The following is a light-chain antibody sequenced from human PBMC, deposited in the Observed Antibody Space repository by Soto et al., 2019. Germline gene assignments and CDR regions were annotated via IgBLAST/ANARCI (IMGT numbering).Light chain of an antibody. V-gene: IGLV1-44*01. CDR3: AAWDDSLNGVV. CDR2: SNT. J-gene: IGLJ2*01. CDR1: SSNIGSHT. Sequence: QSVLTQPPSASGTPGQTIAISCSGGSSNIGSHTVNWYQQLPGTAHRLLIYSNTQRPSGVPDRFSGSKSGTSASLAIRGLQSEYEGDYYCAAWDDSLNGVVFGGGTKLTVL.